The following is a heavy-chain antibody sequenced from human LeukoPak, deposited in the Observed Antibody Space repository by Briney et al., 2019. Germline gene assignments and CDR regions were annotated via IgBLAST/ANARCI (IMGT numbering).Heavy chain of an antibody. V-gene: IGHV3-11*05. Sequence: PGGSLRLSCAASGFTFSDYYMSWIRQAPGKGLEWVSYISSSSSYTNYADSVKGRFTISRDNAKNSLYLQMNSLRAEDTAVYYCARDALLPSPAAHRAYYYYGMDVWGQGTTVTVSS. CDR3: ARDALLPSPAAHRAYYYYGMDV. CDR2: ISSSSSYT. CDR1: GFTFSDYY. J-gene: IGHJ6*02. D-gene: IGHD2-2*01.